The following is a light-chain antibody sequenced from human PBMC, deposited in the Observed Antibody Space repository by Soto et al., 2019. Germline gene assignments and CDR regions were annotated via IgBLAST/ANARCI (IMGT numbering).Light chain of an antibody. V-gene: IGKV3-11*01. CDR1: QSVSSY. J-gene: IGKJ4*01. Sequence: EIVLTQSPATLSLSPGERATLSCRASQSVSSYLAWYQQKSGQAPRLLIYEASNRATGIPARFSGSGSGTDFTLTISSLEPEDFAVYYCQQRSSWPSSFGGGTK. CDR2: EAS. CDR3: QQRSSWPSS.